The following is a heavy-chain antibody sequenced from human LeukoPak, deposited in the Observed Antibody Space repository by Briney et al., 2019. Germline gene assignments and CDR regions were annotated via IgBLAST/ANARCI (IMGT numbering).Heavy chain of an antibody. V-gene: IGHV4-39*07. Sequence: SETLSLTCTVSGVSISSSSHYWGWVRQPPGKGLEWIGSIYYSGSTYYNPSLKSRVTISVDTSKNQFSLKLSSVTTADTAIYYCARTTLPGIAAAGPVFDFWGQGTLVTVSS. CDR1: GVSISSSSHY. J-gene: IGHJ4*02. D-gene: IGHD6-13*01. CDR3: ARTTLPGIAAAGPVFDF. CDR2: IYYSGST.